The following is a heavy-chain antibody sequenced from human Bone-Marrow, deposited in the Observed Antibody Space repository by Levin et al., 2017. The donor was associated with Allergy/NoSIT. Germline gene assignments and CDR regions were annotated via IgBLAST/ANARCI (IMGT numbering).Heavy chain of an antibody. CDR2: ISQSGNT. Sequence: LRLSCAVYGGSFSGYYWNWIRQPPGKGLEWIGEISQSGNTNYNASHKRRLTITVDTSKNQFSLTLSSVTAADTAVYYCARRGYSGYMDVWGKGTTVTVRS. D-gene: IGHD5-12*01. J-gene: IGHJ6*04. V-gene: IGHV4-34*01. CDR3: ARRGYSGYMDV. CDR1: GGSFSGYY.